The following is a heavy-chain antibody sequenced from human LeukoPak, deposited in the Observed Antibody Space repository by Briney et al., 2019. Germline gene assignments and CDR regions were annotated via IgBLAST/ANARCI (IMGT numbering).Heavy chain of an antibody. D-gene: IGHD3-16*01. Sequence: PSETLSLTCTVSGGSISSYYWSWIRQPPGKGLEWIGYIYYSGSTNYNPSLKSRVTISVDTSKNQFSLKLSSVTAAVTAVYYCARWGKGSLDYWGQGTLVTVSS. CDR3: ARWGKGSLDY. CDR1: GGSISSYY. J-gene: IGHJ4*02. V-gene: IGHV4-59*01. CDR2: IYYSGST.